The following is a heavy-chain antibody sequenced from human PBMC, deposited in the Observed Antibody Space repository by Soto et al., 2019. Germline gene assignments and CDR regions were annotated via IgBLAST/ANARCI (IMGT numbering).Heavy chain of an antibody. D-gene: IGHD3-10*01. CDR3: AGGGVRGVITRTRDYYGMDV. Sequence: ESLKISCQGSGYSFTSYWIHWVRQMPGKGLEWMGIIYPGDSDTRYSPSFQGQVTISADKSISTAYLQWSSLKASDTAMYYCAGGGVRGVITRTRDYYGMDVWGQGTTVTVS. CDR2: IYPGDSDT. CDR1: GYSFTSYW. V-gene: IGHV5-51*01. J-gene: IGHJ6*02.